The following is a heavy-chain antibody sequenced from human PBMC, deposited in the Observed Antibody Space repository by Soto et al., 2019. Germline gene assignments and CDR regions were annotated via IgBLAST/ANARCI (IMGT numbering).Heavy chain of an antibody. Sequence: SETLSLTCTVSGDSISNGDYYWSWIRQPPGRGLEWVGYIDSSGSTYYNPSLKSRLTMSVDMSKNQFSLRLTSVTAADTAVYYCASRYLYWGQGLLVTVSS. CDR1: GDSISNGDYY. CDR3: ASRYLY. J-gene: IGHJ4*02. CDR2: IDSSGST. V-gene: IGHV4-30-4*01. D-gene: IGHD3-16*02.